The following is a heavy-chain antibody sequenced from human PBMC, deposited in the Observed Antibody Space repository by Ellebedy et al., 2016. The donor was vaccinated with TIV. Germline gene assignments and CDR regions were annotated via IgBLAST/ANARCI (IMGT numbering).Heavy chain of an antibody. CDR2: IDNAGDT. CDR3: TRSEIISGGGYGMDF. Sequence: GESLKISXAASGFTFSRYDMHWVRQSTRKGLEWVASIDNAGDTYYPGSVKGRFTISRENAKNSLYLQMNSLRVEDTAVYYCTRSEIISGGGYGMDFWGQGTTVTVSS. D-gene: IGHD3-16*01. CDR1: GFTFSRYD. V-gene: IGHV3-13*01. J-gene: IGHJ6*02.